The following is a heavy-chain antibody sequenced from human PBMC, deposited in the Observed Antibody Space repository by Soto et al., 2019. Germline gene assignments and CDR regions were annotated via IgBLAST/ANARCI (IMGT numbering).Heavy chain of an antibody. CDR1: GGSISSGGYY. CDR3: ARLVQFYDILTGYYGAVDAFDI. V-gene: IGHV4-31*03. Sequence: SETLSLTCTVSGGSISSGGYYWSWIRQHPGKGLEWIGYIYYSGSTYYNPSLKSRVTISVDTSKNQFSLKLSSVTAADTAVYYCARLVQFYDILTGYYGAVDAFDIWGQGTMVTVSS. J-gene: IGHJ3*02. D-gene: IGHD3-9*01. CDR2: IYYSGST.